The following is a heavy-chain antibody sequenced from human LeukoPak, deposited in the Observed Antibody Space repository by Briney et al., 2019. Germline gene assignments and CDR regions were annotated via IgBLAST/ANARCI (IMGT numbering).Heavy chain of an antibody. J-gene: IGHJ3*02. CDR1: RGTFSSYA. Sequence: GSSVKVSCKASRGTFSSYAISWVRQAPGQGLEWMGWISAYNGNTNYAQKLQGRVTMTTDTSTSTAYMELRSLRSDDTAVYYCARDRVAFDIWGQGTMVTVSS. CDR3: ARDRVAFDI. D-gene: IGHD3-10*01. V-gene: IGHV1-18*01. CDR2: ISAYNGNT.